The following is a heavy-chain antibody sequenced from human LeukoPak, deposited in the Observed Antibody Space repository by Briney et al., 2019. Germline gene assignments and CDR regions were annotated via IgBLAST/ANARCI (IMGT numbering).Heavy chain of an antibody. CDR1: GYTFTNYG. J-gene: IGHJ6*03. Sequence: ASVKVSCKASGYTFTNYGISWVRQAPGQGLEWMGWISAYNGNTNYAQKLQGRVTMTTDTSTSTAYMELSSLRSEDTAVYYCARVVGATKGYYYYYMDVWGKGTTVTVSS. V-gene: IGHV1-18*01. D-gene: IGHD1-26*01. CDR3: ARVVGATKGYYYYYMDV. CDR2: ISAYNGNT.